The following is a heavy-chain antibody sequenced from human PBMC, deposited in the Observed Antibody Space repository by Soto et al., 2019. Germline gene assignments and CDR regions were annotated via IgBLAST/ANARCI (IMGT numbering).Heavy chain of an antibody. J-gene: IGHJ6*02. D-gene: IGHD6-13*01. CDR2: IYSTGNT. CDR1: GDSIRSSSY. V-gene: IGHV4-39*01. CDR3: RRSSMDSTAV. Sequence: PSETLSLTCTVSGDSIRSSSYWGWIRQPPGKGLEWIGSIYSTGNTYYNPSLNSQVTISVDTSKNQFSLNVISVTAADTAVYYCRRSSMDSTAVWGQATIVT.